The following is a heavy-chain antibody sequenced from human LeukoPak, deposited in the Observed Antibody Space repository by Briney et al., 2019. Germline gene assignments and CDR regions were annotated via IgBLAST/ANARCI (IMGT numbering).Heavy chain of an antibody. D-gene: IGHD2-2*03. J-gene: IGHJ4*02. CDR1: GFTFTTYG. CDR3: AKDSHWILFDD. V-gene: IGHV3-23*01. Sequence: GRSLRLSCSASGFTFTTYGMNWVRQAPGKGLEWVSGIGGSGTRTYYADSVKGRFTISRDNSKNTLYLQMNSLRGEDTAVYYCAKDSHWILFDDWGQGTLVTVSS. CDR2: IGGSGTRT.